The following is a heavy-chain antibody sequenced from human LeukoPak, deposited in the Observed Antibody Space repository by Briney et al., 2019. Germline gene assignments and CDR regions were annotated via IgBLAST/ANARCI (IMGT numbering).Heavy chain of an antibody. CDR2: IIPIFGTA. D-gene: IGHD6-19*01. Sequence: SVKVSCKASGGTFSSYAISWVRQAPGQGLEWMGGIIPIFGTANYAQKFQGRVTITTDESTSTAYMELSSLRSEDTAVYYCAREGDSSYRGENWFDPWGQGTLVTVSS. J-gene: IGHJ5*02. CDR1: GGTFSSYA. V-gene: IGHV1-69*05. CDR3: AREGDSSYRGENWFDP.